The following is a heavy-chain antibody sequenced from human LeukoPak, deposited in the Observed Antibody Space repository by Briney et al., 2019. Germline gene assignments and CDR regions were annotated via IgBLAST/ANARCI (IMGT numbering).Heavy chain of an antibody. D-gene: IGHD3-22*01. V-gene: IGHV4-59*08. CDR3: ARLLPDLRYDTSGRYTRSFDV. CDR2: SYYRGSS. J-gene: IGHJ3*01. CDR1: GDSITRYY. Sequence: SETLSLTCSVSGDSITRYYWTWVRQPPGKGLEWIGDSYYRGSSNYNPSLMKGATISVAPSKTQFSLHLNSVTAADTAVYSCARLLPDLRYDTSGRYTRSFDVWGQGTLVTVSS.